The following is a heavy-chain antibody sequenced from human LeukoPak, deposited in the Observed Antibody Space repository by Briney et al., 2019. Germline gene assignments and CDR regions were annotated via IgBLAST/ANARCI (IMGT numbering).Heavy chain of an antibody. V-gene: IGHV3-23*01. CDR2: ITGSADIT. CDR3: ARDDRWLQFNN. Sequence: GGSLRLSCVVSGFTFSSYAMSWVRQAPGKGLEWVSGITGSADITYYADSVKGRFTISRDNSKNTLYLQINSLRAEDTAVYFCARDDRWLQFNNWGQGTLVTVSS. J-gene: IGHJ4*02. D-gene: IGHD5-24*01. CDR1: GFTFSSYA.